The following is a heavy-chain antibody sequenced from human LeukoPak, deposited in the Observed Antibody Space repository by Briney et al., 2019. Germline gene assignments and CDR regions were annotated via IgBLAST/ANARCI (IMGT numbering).Heavy chain of an antibody. D-gene: IGHD2-21*02. V-gene: IGHV3-23*01. CDR1: GFTFSSHA. Sequence: GGSLRLSCAASGFTFSSHAMSWVRQASGKGLEWVSTVSVSGDSTYYADSVKGRFTISRDNSKNTLYLQMNSLRAEDTAVYYCAKRVVVTATKYFDYWGQGALVTVSS. CDR3: AKRVVVTATKYFDY. J-gene: IGHJ4*02. CDR2: VSVSGDST.